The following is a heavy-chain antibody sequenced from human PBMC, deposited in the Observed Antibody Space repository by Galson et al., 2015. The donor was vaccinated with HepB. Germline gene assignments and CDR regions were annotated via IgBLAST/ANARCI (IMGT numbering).Heavy chain of an antibody. Sequence: SVKVSCKASGGTFSSYAISWVRQAPGQGLEWMGGIIPIFGTANYAQKFQGRVTITADESTSTAYMELSSLRSEDTAVYYCARGATMVRGVIHYYYYGMDVWGQGTTVTVSS. CDR3: ARGATMVRGVIHYYYYGMDV. D-gene: IGHD3-10*01. CDR2: IIPIFGTA. CDR1: GGTFSSYA. V-gene: IGHV1-69*13. J-gene: IGHJ6*02.